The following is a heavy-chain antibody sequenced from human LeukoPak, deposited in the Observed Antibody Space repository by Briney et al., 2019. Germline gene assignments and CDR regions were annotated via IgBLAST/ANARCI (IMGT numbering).Heavy chain of an antibody. V-gene: IGHV1-2*02. CDR2: INPNSGGT. CDR1: GYTFTGYY. D-gene: IGHD3-10*01. J-gene: IGHJ3*02. CDR3: ARGRITMVRGVNAFDI. Sequence: ASVKVSCKASGYTFTGYYMHWVRQAPGQGLEWMGWINPNSGGTNYAQKFQGRVTMTRDTSKNQFSLKLSSVTAADTAVYYCARGRITMVRGVNAFDIWGQGTMVTVSS.